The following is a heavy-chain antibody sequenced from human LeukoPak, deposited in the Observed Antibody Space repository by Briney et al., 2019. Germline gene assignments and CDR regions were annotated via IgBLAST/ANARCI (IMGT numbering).Heavy chain of an antibody. D-gene: IGHD3-22*01. CDR2: ISYDGSNK. CDR3: ARDGSPMIAYYFDY. Sequence: GGSLGLSCAASGFTFSSYAMHWVRQAPGKGLEWVAVISYDGSNKYYADSVKGRFTISRDNSKNTLYLQMNSLRAEDTAVYYCARDGSPMIAYYFDYWGQGTLVTVSS. V-gene: IGHV3-30-3*01. CDR1: GFTFSSYA. J-gene: IGHJ4*02.